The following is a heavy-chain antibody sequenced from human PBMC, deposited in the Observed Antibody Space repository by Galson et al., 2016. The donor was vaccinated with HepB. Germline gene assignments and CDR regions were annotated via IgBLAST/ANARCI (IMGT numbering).Heavy chain of an antibody. D-gene: IGHD6-19*01. J-gene: IGHJ6*03. CDR2: IHSAENT. Sequence: SETLSLTCTISAGSISGSEHYWGWLRQPPGRGLEWFGSIHSAENTYYNPSPKSPVTISGDTSKNQFSLRLNSVTAADTGVYYGATGIVVAEKYYYYYMDVWGKGTTVTVSS. V-gene: IGHV4-39*01. CDR3: ATGIVVAEKYYYYYMDV. CDR1: AGSISGSEHY.